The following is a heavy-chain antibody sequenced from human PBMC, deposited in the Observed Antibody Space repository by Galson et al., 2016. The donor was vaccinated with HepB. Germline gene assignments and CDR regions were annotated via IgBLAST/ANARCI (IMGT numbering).Heavy chain of an antibody. CDR1: GGSVSSGIYY. Sequence: SETLSLTCTVSGGSVSSGIYYWSWIRQPPGKGLEWIGYIYYSGSTNCNPSLKSRVTISVDTSKNQFSLKLYSVTAADTAVYYCARDPLETYYDILTGNRNYYSSGMDVWGQGTTVTVSS. J-gene: IGHJ6*02. CDR3: ARDPLETYYDILTGNRNYYSSGMDV. V-gene: IGHV4-61*01. D-gene: IGHD3-9*01. CDR2: IYYSGST.